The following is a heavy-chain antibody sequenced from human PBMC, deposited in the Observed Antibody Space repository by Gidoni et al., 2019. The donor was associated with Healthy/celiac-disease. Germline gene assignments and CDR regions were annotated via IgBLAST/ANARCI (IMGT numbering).Heavy chain of an antibody. CDR1: GVTFSSYD. D-gene: IGHD1-26*01. CDR2: IGPAGDT. J-gene: IGHJ6*02. Sequence: EVQLVESGGGLVQRGGSLRLSCAASGVTFSSYDMHWVRQATGKGLDWVSAIGPAGDTYYPGSVKGRFTISRENAKNSLYLQMNSLRAGDTAVYYCARDGGQHGWEDYYYGMDVWGQGTTVTVSS. CDR3: ARDGGQHGWEDYYYGMDV. V-gene: IGHV3-13*01.